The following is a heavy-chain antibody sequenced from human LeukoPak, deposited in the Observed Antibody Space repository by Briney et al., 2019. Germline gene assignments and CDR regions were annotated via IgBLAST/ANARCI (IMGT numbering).Heavy chain of an antibody. CDR1: GFTFSSYS. V-gene: IGHV3-21*01. CDR2: ISSSSSYI. Sequence: GGSLRLSCAASGFTFSSYSMNWVRQAPGKGLEWVSSISSSSSYIYYADSVKGRFTISRDNAKDSLYLQMNSLRAEDTAVYYCAREAWSSFPNLDYWGQGTLVTVSS. J-gene: IGHJ4*02. D-gene: IGHD6-13*01. CDR3: AREAWSSFPNLDY.